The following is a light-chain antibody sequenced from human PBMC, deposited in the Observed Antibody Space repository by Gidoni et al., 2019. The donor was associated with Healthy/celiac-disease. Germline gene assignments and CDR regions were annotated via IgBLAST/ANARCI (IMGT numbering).Light chain of an antibody. J-gene: IGLJ2*01. V-gene: IGLV3-25*03. CDR3: QSADSSGTYVV. CDR1: ALQKQY. Sequence: SSELTQPPSVSVSPGQTARITCSGDALQKQYAYWYQQKPGQAPGLVIYKDSERPSGSPERFSGSSSGTTVTLTISGVQAEDEADYYCQSADSSGTYVVLGGGTKLTVL. CDR2: KDS.